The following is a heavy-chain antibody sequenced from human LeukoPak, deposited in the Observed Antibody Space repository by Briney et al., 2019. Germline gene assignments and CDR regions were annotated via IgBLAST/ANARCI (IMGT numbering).Heavy chain of an antibody. CDR2: ISYDGSNK. D-gene: IGHD3-10*01. Sequence: PGRSLRLSCAASGFTFSNYAMHWVRQAPGTGLEWVAVISYDGSNKYYADSVRGRFTISRDNSNNALYLKMNSLRVEDTAVYYCGRERLFGSGSYYNVPAYWGQGTLVTVSS. CDR3: GRERLFGSGSYYNVPAY. V-gene: IGHV3-30*04. J-gene: IGHJ4*02. CDR1: GFTFSNYA.